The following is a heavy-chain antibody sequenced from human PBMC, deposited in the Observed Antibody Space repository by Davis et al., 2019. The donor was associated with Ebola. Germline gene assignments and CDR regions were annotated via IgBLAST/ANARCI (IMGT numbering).Heavy chain of an antibody. CDR1: GYTFTSYA. CDR2: INTNTGNP. J-gene: IGHJ3*02. Sequence: ASVKVSCKASGYTFTSYAMNWVRQAPGQGLEWMGWINTNTGNPTYAQGFTGRFVFSLDTSVSTSYLQISSLKAEDTAVYYCARGRDIVLMVYAEDAFDMWGQGTMVTVSS. V-gene: IGHV7-4-1*02. D-gene: IGHD2-8*01. CDR3: ARGRDIVLMVYAEDAFDM.